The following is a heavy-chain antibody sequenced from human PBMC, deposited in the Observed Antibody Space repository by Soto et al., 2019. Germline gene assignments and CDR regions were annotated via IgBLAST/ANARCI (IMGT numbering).Heavy chain of an antibody. V-gene: IGHV4-30-4*01. D-gene: IGHD3-10*01. J-gene: IGHJ4*02. CDR3: ARDNDYYGSAY. CDR2: IYYSGST. Sequence: SETLSLTCTFSGGSISSGDYYWSWIRQPPGKGLEWIGYIYYSGSTYYNPSLKSRVTISVDTSKNQFSLKLSSVTAADTAVYYCARDNDYYGSAYWGQGTLVTVSS. CDR1: GGSISSGDYY.